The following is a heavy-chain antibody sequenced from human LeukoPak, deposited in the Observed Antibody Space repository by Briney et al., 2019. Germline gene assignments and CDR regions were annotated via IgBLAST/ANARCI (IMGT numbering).Heavy chain of an antibody. D-gene: IGHD3-3*01. CDR2: IYYSGST. CDR1: GGSMRISHYY. V-gene: IGHV4-39*07. Sequence: PSETLSLTCSVSGGSMRISHYYWGWIRQPPGKGLEWIGSIYYSGSTYYNPSLKSRVTISVDTSKNQFSLKLSSVTAADTAVYYCARTIYDFWSGYYTGILGFDYWGQGTLVTVSS. J-gene: IGHJ4*02. CDR3: ARTIYDFWSGYYTGILGFDY.